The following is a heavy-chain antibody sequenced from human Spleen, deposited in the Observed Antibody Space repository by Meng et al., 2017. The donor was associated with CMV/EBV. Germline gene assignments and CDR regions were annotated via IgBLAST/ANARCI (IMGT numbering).Heavy chain of an antibody. CDR1: GDSVSSNSAA. J-gene: IGHJ6*02. CDR3: ARGSGSYYPGNYYYGMDV. D-gene: IGHD1-26*01. Sequence: SQTLSLTCAISGDSVSSNSAAWNWIRQSPSRGLEWLGRTYYRSKWYNDYAVSVKSRITINPDTSKNQFSLQLNSVTPEDTAVYYCARGSGSYYPGNYYYGMDVWGQGTTVTVFS. V-gene: IGHV6-1*01. CDR2: TYYRSKWYN.